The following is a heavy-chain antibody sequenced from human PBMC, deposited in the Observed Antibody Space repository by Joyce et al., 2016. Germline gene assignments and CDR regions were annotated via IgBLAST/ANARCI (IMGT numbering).Heavy chain of an antibody. J-gene: IGHJ4*02. CDR3: AKDRGGFGVVISSYLDY. D-gene: IGHD3-3*01. Sequence: EVQLVESGGVVVQPGGSLRLSCAASGFTFDDYTMHWVLQAPVKDLEWVSLISGDGGSTYYADSVKGRFTISRDNSKNSLYLQMNSLRTEDTALYYCAKDRGGFGVVISSYLDYWGQGTLVTVSS. CDR2: ISGDGGST. V-gene: IGHV3-43*01. CDR1: GFTFDDYT.